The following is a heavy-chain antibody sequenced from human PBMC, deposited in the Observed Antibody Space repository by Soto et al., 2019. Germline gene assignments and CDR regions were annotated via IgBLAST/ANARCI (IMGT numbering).Heavy chain of an antibody. CDR3: ARLHGYCNRSSWHGHYGMEV. CDR2: IYYSGTT. Sequence: QLQLQESGPGLVKPSETLSLTCTVSSASISSSSYTWGWIRQPPGKGLEWIGSIYYSGTTYYNPSLNRRVTVSGDTAKNQFSLKGTFVTAADTAVYYCARLHGYCNRSSWHGHYGMEVWGQGTTVTVSS. J-gene: IGHJ6*02. CDR1: SASISSSSYT. D-gene: IGHD2-2*01. V-gene: IGHV4-39*01.